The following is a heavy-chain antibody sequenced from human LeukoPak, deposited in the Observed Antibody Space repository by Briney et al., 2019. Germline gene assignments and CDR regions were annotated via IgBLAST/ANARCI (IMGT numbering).Heavy chain of an antibody. CDR3: ARDVPVGATPLDY. V-gene: IGHV3-48*03. J-gene: IGHJ4*02. CDR1: GFTFSSYE. Sequence: PGGSLRLSCAASGFTFSSYEMNWVRQAPGKGLEWVSYISSSGSTIYYADSVKGRFTISRDNAKNSLYLQMNSLRAEGTAVYYCARDVPVGATPLDYWGQGTLVTVSS. CDR2: ISSSGSTI. D-gene: IGHD1-26*01.